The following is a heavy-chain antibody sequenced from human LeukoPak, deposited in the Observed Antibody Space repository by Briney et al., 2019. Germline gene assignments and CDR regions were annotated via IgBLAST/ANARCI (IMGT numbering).Heavy chain of an antibody. CDR1: AFTFSNYA. CDR2: ISGSGDGT. CDR3: AKVGEQQWLRMHFDN. V-gene: IGHV3-23*01. Sequence: GGSLRLSCAASAFTFSNYAMNWVRQAPGKGLEWVSVISGSGDGTYYADSVKGRFTISRDNSKNTLYLQMKSLRAEDTAVYYCAKVGEQQWLRMHFDNWGQGTLVTVSS. D-gene: IGHD5-18*01. J-gene: IGHJ4*02.